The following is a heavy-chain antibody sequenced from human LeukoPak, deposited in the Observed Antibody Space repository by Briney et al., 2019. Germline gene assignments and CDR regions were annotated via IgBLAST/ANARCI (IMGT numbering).Heavy chain of an antibody. V-gene: IGHV3-21*01. J-gene: IGHJ4*02. CDR1: GFTFSSYS. Sequence: GGSLRLSCAASGFTFSSYSMNWVRQAPGKGLEWVSSISSSSSYIYYADSVKGRFTISRDNAKNSLYLQMNSLRAEDTAVYYCASSAAAAGITDYWGQGTLVTVSS. CDR2: ISSSSSYI. CDR3: ASSAAAAGITDY. D-gene: IGHD6-13*01.